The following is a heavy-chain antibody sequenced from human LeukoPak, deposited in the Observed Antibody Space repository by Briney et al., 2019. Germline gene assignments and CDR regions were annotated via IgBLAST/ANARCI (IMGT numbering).Heavy chain of an antibody. Sequence: GGSLRLSCAASGFTVSSNYMSWVRQAPGKGLEWVSVIYSGGSTYYADSVKGRFTISRDNSKNTLYLQMNSLRAEDTAVYYCASALQLLDYDYYYYGMDVWGQGTTVTVSS. J-gene: IGHJ6*02. D-gene: IGHD2-21*02. CDR2: IYSGGST. V-gene: IGHV3-53*01. CDR1: GFTVSSNY. CDR3: ASALQLLDYDYYYYGMDV.